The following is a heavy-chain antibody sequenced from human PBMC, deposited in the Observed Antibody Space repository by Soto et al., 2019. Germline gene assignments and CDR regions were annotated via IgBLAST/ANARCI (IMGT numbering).Heavy chain of an antibody. CDR1: GFTFSSFD. Sequence: VLLVESGGGLVKPGGSLRLSCATSGFTFSSFDMDWVRQAPGKGLEWVSSIHRASTYIYYADSVRGRFTISRDNAKSSLYLQMNSLTVEDTAVYYCARRAVTTYHFFDYWGQGALVTVSS. D-gene: IGHD4-17*01. V-gene: IGHV3-21*06. J-gene: IGHJ4*02. CDR2: IHRASTYI. CDR3: ARRAVTTYHFFDY.